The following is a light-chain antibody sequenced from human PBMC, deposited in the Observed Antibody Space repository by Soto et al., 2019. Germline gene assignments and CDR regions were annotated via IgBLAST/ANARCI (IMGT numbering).Light chain of an antibody. V-gene: IGKV3-20*01. CDR1: QSVTSNY. Sequence: EIVLTQSPGTLSLSPGERATLSSRGSQSVTSNYLAWYQHKPGQAPRLLIYDTSNRATGVPDRFSGSGSGTDFTLTISRLEPEDFAVYFCQQCGTSPVTFGPGTKVDVK. CDR3: QQCGTSPVT. J-gene: IGKJ3*01. CDR2: DTS.